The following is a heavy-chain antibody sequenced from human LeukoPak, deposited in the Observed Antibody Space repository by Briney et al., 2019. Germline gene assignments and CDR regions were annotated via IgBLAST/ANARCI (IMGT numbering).Heavy chain of an antibody. CDR2: IRYDGSNK. V-gene: IGHV3-30*02. J-gene: IGHJ6*03. CDR3: AKGHTAMVSNYCYYMDV. Sequence: PGGSLRLSCAASGFTFSSYGMHWVRQAPGKGLEWVAFIRYDGSNKYYADSVKGRFTISRDNSKNTLYLQMNSLRAEDTAVYYCAKGHTAMVSNYCYYMDVWGKGTTVTVSS. D-gene: IGHD5-18*01. CDR1: GFTFSSYG.